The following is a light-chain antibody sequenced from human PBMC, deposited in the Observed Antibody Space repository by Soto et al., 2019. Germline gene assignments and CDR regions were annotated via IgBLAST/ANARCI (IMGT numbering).Light chain of an antibody. Sequence: QSVLTQPPSVSGAPGHRVTISCTGSSSNIGAGYDVHWYQQLPGTAPKLLIYGNSNRPSGVPDRFSGYKSGTSDSLAITGLQAEDEADYYCQSYDSSLSGHVVFGGGTKLTVL. CDR2: GNS. CDR3: QSYDSSLSGHVV. J-gene: IGLJ2*01. CDR1: SSNIGAGYD. V-gene: IGLV1-40*01.